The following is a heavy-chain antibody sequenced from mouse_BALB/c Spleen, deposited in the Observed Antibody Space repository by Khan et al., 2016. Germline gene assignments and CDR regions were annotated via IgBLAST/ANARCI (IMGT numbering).Heavy chain of an antibody. Sequence: EVELVESGGGLVKPGGSLKLSCAASGFTFSDYYMYWVRQTPEKRLEWVATISDGGNYIYYPDNVKGRFTISIDNAKRKLYLQMRSLKSENTAMYYGGRGLDGCFDVWGAGTTVTGSS. CDR1: GFTFSDYY. CDR3: GRGLDGCFDV. J-gene: IGHJ1*01. V-gene: IGHV5-4*02. CDR2: ISDGGNYI.